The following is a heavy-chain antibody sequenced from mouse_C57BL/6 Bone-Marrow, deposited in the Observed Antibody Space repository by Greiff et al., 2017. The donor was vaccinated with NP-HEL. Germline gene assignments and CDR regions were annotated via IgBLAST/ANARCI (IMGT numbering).Heavy chain of an antibody. CDR3: ARPLDYSNYVRFAY. V-gene: IGHV1-19*01. D-gene: IGHD2-5*01. J-gene: IGHJ3*01. CDR2: INPYNGGT. Sequence: VQLQQSGPVLVKPGASVKMSCKASGYTFTDYYMNWVKQSHGKSLEWIGVINPYNGGTSYNQKFKGKATLTVDKSSSTAYMELNSLTSEDSAVYYCARPLDYSNYVRFAYWGQGTLVTVSA. CDR1: GYTFTDYY.